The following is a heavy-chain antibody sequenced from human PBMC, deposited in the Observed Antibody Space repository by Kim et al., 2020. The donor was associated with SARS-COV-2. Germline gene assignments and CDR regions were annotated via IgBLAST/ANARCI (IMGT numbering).Heavy chain of an antibody. V-gene: IGHV1-18*01. D-gene: IGHD3-10*01. CDR1: GYTFTSYG. CDR2: ISAYNGNT. J-gene: IGHJ4*02. Sequence: ASVKVSCKASGYTFTSYGISWVRRAPGQGLEWMGWISAYNGNTNYAQKLQGRVTMTTDTSTSTAYMELRSLRSDDTAVYYCARDMTRWFGELRNRDFDYWGQGTLVTVSS. CDR3: ARDMTRWFGELRNRDFDY.